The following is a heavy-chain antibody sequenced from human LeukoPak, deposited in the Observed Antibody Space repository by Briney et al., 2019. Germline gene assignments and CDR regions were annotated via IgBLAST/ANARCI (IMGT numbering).Heavy chain of an antibody. CDR3: ATALRGYSYGYAFDY. D-gene: IGHD5-18*01. CDR1: GYTFTSYG. CDR2: ISAYNGNT. J-gene: IGHJ4*02. V-gene: IGHV1-18*01. Sequence: GASVKVSCKASGYTFTSYGISWVRQAPGQGLEWMGWISAYNGNTNYAQKLQGRVTMTTDTSTSTAYMELRSLRSDDTAVYYCATALRGYSYGYAFDYWGQGTLVTVSS.